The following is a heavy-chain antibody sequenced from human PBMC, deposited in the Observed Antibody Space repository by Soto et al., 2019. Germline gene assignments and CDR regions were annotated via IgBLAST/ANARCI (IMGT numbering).Heavy chain of an antibody. CDR1: GFTVSSNY. D-gene: IGHD3-16*01. Sequence: EVQMVESGGALVQPGWSLRISCAASGFTVSSNYMSWVRQASGKGLEWVSVIYIGGSTYYADSVKWRFTSARDNAKTPVYLQMHSLRAAATAVYYCEGGGGWGQGTLVTVSS. J-gene: IGHJ4*02. CDR2: IYIGGST. V-gene: IGHV3-66*01. CDR3: EGGGG.